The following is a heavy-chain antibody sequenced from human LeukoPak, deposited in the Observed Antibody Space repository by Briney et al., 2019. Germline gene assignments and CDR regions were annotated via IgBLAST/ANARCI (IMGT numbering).Heavy chain of an antibody. CDR2: ISTSSSTI. D-gene: IGHD6-6*01. CDR1: EFTFSSYS. J-gene: IGHJ3*02. V-gene: IGHV3-48*01. CDR3: AKVAARRTDDAFDI. Sequence: GGPLRLSCAASEFTFSSYSMNWVRQAPGKGLEWVSCISTSSSTIYYADSVKGRFTISRDNSKNTLYLQMNSLRAEDTAVYYCAKVAARRTDDAFDIWGQGTMVTVSS.